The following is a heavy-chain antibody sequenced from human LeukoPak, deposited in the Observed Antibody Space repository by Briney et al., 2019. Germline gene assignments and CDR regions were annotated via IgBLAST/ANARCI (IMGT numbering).Heavy chain of an antibody. CDR1: GFTVSTNY. CDR2: IYSGATT. D-gene: IGHD3-3*02. J-gene: IGHJ2*01. Sequence: GGSLRLSCAASGFTVSTNYMNWVRQAPGKGLEWVSIIYSGATTYYADSVKGRFTISRDTSKNTLSLQMNSLRAEDTAVYFCARVGDHFHWNLDLWGRGTLVSVSS. V-gene: IGHV3-53*01. CDR3: ARVGDHFHWNLDL.